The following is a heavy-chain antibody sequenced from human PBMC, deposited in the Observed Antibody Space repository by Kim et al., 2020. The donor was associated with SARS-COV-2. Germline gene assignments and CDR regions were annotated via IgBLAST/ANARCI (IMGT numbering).Heavy chain of an antibody. Sequence: GGSLRLSCAASGFTFGDYAMHWVRQAPGKGLEWVSGISWNSGNIGYADSVKGRFTISRDNAKNSLYLQMNSLRAEDTALYYCGSFSGKDLGGMDVWGQGTTVTVSS. V-gene: IGHV3-9*01. J-gene: IGHJ6*02. CDR1: GFTFGDYA. CDR3: GSFSGKDLGGMDV. D-gene: IGHD1-26*01. CDR2: ISWNSGNI.